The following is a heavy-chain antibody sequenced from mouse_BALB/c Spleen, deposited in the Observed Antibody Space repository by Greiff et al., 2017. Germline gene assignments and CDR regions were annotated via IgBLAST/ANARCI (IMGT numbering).Heavy chain of an antibody. J-gene: IGHJ4*01. CDR3: ARDPSTMITTGYAMDY. V-gene: IGHV5-9-4*01. D-gene: IGHD2-4*01. CDR1: GFTFSSYA. Sequence: EVQVVESGGGLVKPGGSLKLSCAASGFTFSSYAMSWVRQSPEKRLEWVAEISSGGSYTYYPDTVTGRFTISRDNAKNTLYLEMSSLRSEDTAMYYCARDPSTMITTGYAMDYWGQGTSVTVSS. CDR2: ISSGGSYT.